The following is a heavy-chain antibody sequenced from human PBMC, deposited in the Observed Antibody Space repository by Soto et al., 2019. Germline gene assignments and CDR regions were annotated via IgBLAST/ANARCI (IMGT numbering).Heavy chain of an antibody. V-gene: IGHV3-74*01. D-gene: IGHD6-6*01. CDR3: ARGGSAARPFH. Sequence: GGSLRLSCAASGFTFSSYWMHWVRQAPGKGLVWVSRINSDGSSTSYADSVKGRFTISRDNAKNTLYLQMNSLRAEDTAVYYCARGGSAARPFHWGQGTLVTVSS. CDR1: GFTFSSYW. CDR2: INSDGSST. J-gene: IGHJ4*02.